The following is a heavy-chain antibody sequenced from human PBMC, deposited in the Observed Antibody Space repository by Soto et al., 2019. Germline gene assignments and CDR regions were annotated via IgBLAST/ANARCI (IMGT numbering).Heavy chain of an antibody. D-gene: IGHD6-19*01. Sequence: ESLKISCKGSGYSFTSYWIGWVRQMPGKGLEWMGIIYPGDSDTRYGPSFQGQVTISADKSISTAYLQWSSLKASDTAMYYCARPREAGKNYYGVDVWGQGTTVTVSS. CDR2: IYPGDSDT. CDR1: GYSFTSYW. CDR3: ARPREAGKNYYGVDV. J-gene: IGHJ6*02. V-gene: IGHV5-51*01.